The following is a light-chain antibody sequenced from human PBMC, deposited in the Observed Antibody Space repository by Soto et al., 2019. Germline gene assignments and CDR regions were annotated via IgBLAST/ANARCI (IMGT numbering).Light chain of an antibody. V-gene: IGKV1-27*01. CDR2: SAS. J-gene: IGKJ5*01. CDR3: QKYNSALT. CDR1: QDISNS. Sequence: DIQMTQSPSSLSASVGDRITITCRASQDISNSLAWYQQKPGKVPKLLIYSASTLQSGVPSRFSGSGSGTDFTLTISSLQPEDVATYFCQKYNSALTFGQGTRLEIK.